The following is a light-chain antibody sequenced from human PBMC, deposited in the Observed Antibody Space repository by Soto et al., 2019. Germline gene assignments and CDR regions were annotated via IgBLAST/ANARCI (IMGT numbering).Light chain of an antibody. J-gene: IGKJ2*01. CDR3: QHYNDYSYT. Sequence: DIQMTQSPSTLSASVGDRVAITCRASQSVSGWLAWYQQKPGKVPKLLIYQASTLEDGVPSRFSGSGSGTEFTLTISSLHPDDSAIYYCQHYNDYSYTFGPGTNLEIK. CDR2: QAS. V-gene: IGKV1-5*03. CDR1: QSVSGW.